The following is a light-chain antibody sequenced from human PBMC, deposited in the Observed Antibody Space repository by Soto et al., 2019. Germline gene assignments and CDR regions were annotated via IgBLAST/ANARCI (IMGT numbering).Light chain of an antibody. V-gene: IGKV3-11*01. CDR2: DAS. CDR3: KQRSNWRVT. J-gene: IGKJ4*01. CDR1: QSVGSH. Sequence: EIVLTQSPATLSLSPGERATLSCRASQSVGSHLAWFQQRPGQAPRLLIYDASNRATGIQARFSGSGSGTDFTLTISSLEPEDIAVYYCKQRSNWRVTFGGGTKVDIK.